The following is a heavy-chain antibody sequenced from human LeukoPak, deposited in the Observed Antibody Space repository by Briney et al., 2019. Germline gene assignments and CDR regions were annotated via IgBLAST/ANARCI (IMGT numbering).Heavy chain of an antibody. Sequence: GGSLRLSCVTSGFTFSSYGMHWVRQAPGKGLEWVAAISYDGSNQYHVDSVKGRFTISRDNLKNTLYLQMNGLRPEDTAIYYCAKELGATRYFDYWGQGTLVSVSS. J-gene: IGHJ4*02. CDR2: ISYDGSNQ. D-gene: IGHD1-26*01. CDR1: GFTFSSYG. V-gene: IGHV3-30*18. CDR3: AKELGATRYFDY.